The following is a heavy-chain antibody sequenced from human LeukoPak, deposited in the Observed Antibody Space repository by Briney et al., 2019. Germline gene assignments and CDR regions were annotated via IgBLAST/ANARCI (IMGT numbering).Heavy chain of an antibody. CDR3: AKVPHFGGNSSYFEF. CDR1: GFTFVNFA. D-gene: IGHD4-23*01. V-gene: IGHV3-23*01. CDR2: ISGSGGET. Sequence: PGGSLRLSCAASGFTFVNFAMGWVRQAPGKGLEWVSSISGSGGETHSTDSVRGRFTISRDNSKGTLYLQMSSLRAEDTALYYCAKVPHFGGNSSYFEFWGQGTLVTVSS. J-gene: IGHJ4*02.